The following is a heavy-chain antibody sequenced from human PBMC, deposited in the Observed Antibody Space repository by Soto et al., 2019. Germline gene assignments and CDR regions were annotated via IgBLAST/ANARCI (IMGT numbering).Heavy chain of an antibody. J-gene: IGHJ6*03. V-gene: IGHV1-3*01. CDR2: INAGNGNT. Sequence: ASVKVSCKASGYTFTSYAMHWVRQAPGQRLEWMGWINAGNGNTKYSQKFQGRVTITRDTSASTAYMELSSLRSEDTAVYYCARDPGKQLGPYYYYYMDVWGKGTTVTVSS. D-gene: IGHD6-13*01. CDR1: GYTFTSYA. CDR3: ARDPGKQLGPYYYYYMDV.